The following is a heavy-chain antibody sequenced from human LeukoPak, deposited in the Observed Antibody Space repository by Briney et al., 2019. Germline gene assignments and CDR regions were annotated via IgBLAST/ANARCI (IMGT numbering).Heavy chain of an antibody. D-gene: IGHD5-24*01. Sequence: KPSETLSLTCTVSGGSVSSGSYYWSWIRQPPGKGLEWIGYIYYSGSTNYNPSLKSRVTISVDTSKNQFSLKLSSVTAADTAVYYCARRDDYWGRGTLVTVSS. CDR3: ARRDDY. J-gene: IGHJ4*02. CDR2: IYYSGST. V-gene: IGHV4-61*01. CDR1: GGSVSSGSYY.